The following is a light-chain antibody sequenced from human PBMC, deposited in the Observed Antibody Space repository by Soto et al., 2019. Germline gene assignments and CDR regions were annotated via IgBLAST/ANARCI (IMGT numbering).Light chain of an antibody. J-gene: IGLJ3*02. CDR3: GTWDSSLSAGV. V-gene: IGLV1-51*01. CDR1: SSNIGNNY. CDR2: DNN. Sequence: QSVLTQPPSVSAAPGQKVTISCSGTSSNIGNNYVSWYQHLPGTAPKLLIYDNNERLSGIPDRFSGSKSGTSATLGITGLQTGDEADYYCGTWDSSLSAGVFGGGTKLTVL.